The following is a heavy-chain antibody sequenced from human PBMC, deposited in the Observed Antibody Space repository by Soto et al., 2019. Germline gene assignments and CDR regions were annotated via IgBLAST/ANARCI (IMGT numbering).Heavy chain of an antibody. D-gene: IGHD5-12*01. V-gene: IGHV4-59*01. CDR2: IYYSGST. CDR3: VRAEDGYNSY. Sequence: SETLSLSCTVSGGSISSYDGSWIRQPPGKGLEWIGYIYYSGSTNYNPSLKSRVTISVDTSKNQFSLKVNSMTAADTAVYYCVRAEDGYNSYWGQGTLVTVSS. J-gene: IGHJ1*01. CDR1: GGSISSYD.